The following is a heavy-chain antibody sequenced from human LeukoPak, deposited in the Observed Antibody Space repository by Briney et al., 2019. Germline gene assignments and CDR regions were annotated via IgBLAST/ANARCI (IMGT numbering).Heavy chain of an antibody. CDR2: LYYSGIT. D-gene: IGHD3-22*01. Sequence: SETLSLTCTVSGGSIASGDYYWGWIRQPPGKGLEWIGSLYYSGITYYNPSLKSRVTISVDTSKNQFSLNLSSVTAADTAIYYCARAFISSAPSFDAWGQGTLVTVSS. J-gene: IGHJ5*02. V-gene: IGHV4-39*07. CDR3: ARAFISSAPSFDA. CDR1: GGSIASGDYY.